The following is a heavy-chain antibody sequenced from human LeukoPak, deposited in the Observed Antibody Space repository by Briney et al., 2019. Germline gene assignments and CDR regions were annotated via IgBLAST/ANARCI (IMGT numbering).Heavy chain of an antibody. CDR3: ARVAMVRGVDY. D-gene: IGHD3-10*01. CDR2: IYYSGST. V-gene: IGHV4-59*01. Sequence: GSLRLSCAASGFTFSSYAMSWIRQPPGKGLEWIGYIYYSGSTNYNPSLKSRVTISVDTSKNQFSLKLSSVTAADTAVYYCARVAMVRGVDYWGQGTLVTVSS. J-gene: IGHJ4*02. CDR1: GFTFSSYA.